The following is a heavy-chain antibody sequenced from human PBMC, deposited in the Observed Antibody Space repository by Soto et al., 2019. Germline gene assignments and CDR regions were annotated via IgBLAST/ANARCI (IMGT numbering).Heavy chain of an antibody. CDR1: GGSISSYY. CDR2: IYYSGST. J-gene: IGHJ4*02. Sequence: PSETLSLTCTVSGGSISSYYWSWIRQPPGKGLEWIGYIYYSGSTNYNPSLKSRVTISVDTSKNQFSLKLSSVTAADTAVYYCARDDVGFFDYWGQGTLVTVSS. V-gene: IGHV4-59*01. CDR3: ARDDVGFFDY.